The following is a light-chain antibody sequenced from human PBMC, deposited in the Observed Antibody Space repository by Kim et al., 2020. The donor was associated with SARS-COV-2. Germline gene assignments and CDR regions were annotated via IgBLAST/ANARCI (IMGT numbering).Light chain of an antibody. CDR3: TSYTTSSTVV. Sequence: QSALTQPASVSGSPGQSITISCTGTTSDVDAYNYVSWYQQHPGKAPKLMIYDVTRRPSGVSNRFSGSKSGNTASLTISGLQAVDEADYHCTSYTTSSTVVFGGGTKVTVL. J-gene: IGLJ2*01. CDR1: TSDVDAYNY. CDR2: DVT. V-gene: IGLV2-14*01.